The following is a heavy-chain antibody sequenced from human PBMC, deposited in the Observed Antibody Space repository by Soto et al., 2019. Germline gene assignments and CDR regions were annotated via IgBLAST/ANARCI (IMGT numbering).Heavy chain of an antibody. Sequence: QVQLVESGGGVVQPGRSLRLSCAASGFTFSSYGMHWVRQAPGKGLEWVAVIWYDGSNKYYADSVKGRFTISRDNSKNTLYLQMNSLRAEDTAVYYCARASVDTAMAAARGMDVWGQGTTVTVSS. D-gene: IGHD5-18*01. CDR3: ARASVDTAMAAARGMDV. CDR2: IWYDGSNK. CDR1: GFTFSSYG. J-gene: IGHJ6*02. V-gene: IGHV3-33*01.